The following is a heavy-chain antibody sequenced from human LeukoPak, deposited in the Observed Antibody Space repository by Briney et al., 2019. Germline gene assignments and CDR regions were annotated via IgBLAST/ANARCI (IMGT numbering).Heavy chain of an antibody. CDR3: ATGLGDGSLRYWYFDP. V-gene: IGHV1-24*01. CDR1: GYTLTELS. D-gene: IGHD5-24*01. CDR2: FDPEDGET. J-gene: IGHJ2*01. Sequence: ASVKVSCKVSGYTLTELSMHWVRQAPGKGLEWMGGFDPEDGETIYAQKFQGRVTMTEDTSTDTAYMELSSLRSEDTAVYYCATGLGDGSLRYWYFDPWGRGTLVTVSS.